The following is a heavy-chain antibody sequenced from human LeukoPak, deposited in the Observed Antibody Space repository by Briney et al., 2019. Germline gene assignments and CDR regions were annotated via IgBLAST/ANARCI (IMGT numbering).Heavy chain of an antibody. D-gene: IGHD3-16*02. CDR3: ARRMITFGGVIVS. CDR2: INHSGST. V-gene: IGHV4-34*01. Sequence: SETLSLTCAVYGGSFSGYYWSWIRQPPGKGLEWIGEINHSGSTNYNPSLKSRVTISVDTSKNQFSLKLNSVTAADTAVYYCARRMITFGGVIVSWGQGTLVTVSS. J-gene: IGHJ4*02. CDR1: GGSFSGYY.